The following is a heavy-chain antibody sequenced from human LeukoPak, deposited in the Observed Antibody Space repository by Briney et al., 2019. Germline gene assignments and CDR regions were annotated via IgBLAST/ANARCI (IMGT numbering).Heavy chain of an antibody. J-gene: IGHJ4*02. CDR2: ISGGGVGRT. Sequence: GGSLRLSCEASGFTFNSYAMSWVRQAPGKGLDWVSVISGGGVGRTDYADSVRGRFTISRDDSKNTMYLEMNSLTVEDTAVYFCAKGGRRHYGDYVAHWGQGTLVTVSS. D-gene: IGHD4-17*01. V-gene: IGHV3-23*01. CDR3: AKGGRRHYGDYVAH. CDR1: GFTFNSYA.